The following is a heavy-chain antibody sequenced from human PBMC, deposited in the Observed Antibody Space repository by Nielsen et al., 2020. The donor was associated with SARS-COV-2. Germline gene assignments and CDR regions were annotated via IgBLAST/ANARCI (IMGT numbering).Heavy chain of an antibody. D-gene: IGHD3-9*01. CDR1: GFTFDDYA. Sequence: SLKISCAASGFTFDDYAMHWVRQAPGKGLEWVSGISWNSGSIGYADSVKGRFTISRDNAKNSLYLQMNSLRAEYTACYYCANDRSWGYYDILTGYLSLDIWAKGQWSPSLQ. V-gene: IGHV3-9*01. CDR3: ANDRSWGYYDILTGYLSLDI. J-gene: IGHJ3*02. CDR2: ISWNSGSI.